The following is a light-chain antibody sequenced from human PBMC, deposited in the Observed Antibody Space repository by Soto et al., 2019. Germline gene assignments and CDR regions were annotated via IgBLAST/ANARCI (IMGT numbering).Light chain of an antibody. V-gene: IGKV3-11*01. J-gene: IGKJ4*01. CDR3: QQRNDWPPLA. Sequence: EIVLTQSPATLSLSPGERATLSCRVSQSISRNLAWYQQKSCQAPMLLNHDTSNIATVIPARFSGTGPGTDFTLAISGLEPDAAAVYYCQQRNDWPPLAFGGGTTIESK. CDR2: DTS. CDR1: QSISRN.